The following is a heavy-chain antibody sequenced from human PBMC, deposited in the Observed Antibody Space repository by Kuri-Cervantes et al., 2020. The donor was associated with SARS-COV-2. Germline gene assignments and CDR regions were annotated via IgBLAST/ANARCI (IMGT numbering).Heavy chain of an antibody. CDR2: IWYDGSNK. CDR3: ARAAGDNFWSGYYLDYYYYMDV. V-gene: IGHV3-33*01. CDR1: GFTFSSYG. D-gene: IGHD3-3*01. Sequence: GESLKISCAASGFTFSSYGMHWVRQAPGKGLEWVAVIWYDGSNKYYADSVKGRFTISRDNSKNTLYLQMNSLRAEDTAVYYCARAAGDNFWSGYYLDYYYYMDVWGKGTTVTVSS. J-gene: IGHJ6*03.